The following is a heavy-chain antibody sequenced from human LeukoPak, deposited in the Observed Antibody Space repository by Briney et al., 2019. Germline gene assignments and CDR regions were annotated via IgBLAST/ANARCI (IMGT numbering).Heavy chain of an antibody. CDR2: MNPNSGNT. Sequence: ASVKLSCKASGYTFTSYDINWVRQATGQGLEWMGWMNPNSGNTAYAQKFQGRVTMSRDTSISTAYMELSSLRSEDTAVYYCARLPKYSRPLDYWGQGTLVTASS. J-gene: IGHJ4*02. CDR1: GYTFTSYD. V-gene: IGHV1-8*01. CDR3: ARLPKYSRPLDY. D-gene: IGHD6-6*01.